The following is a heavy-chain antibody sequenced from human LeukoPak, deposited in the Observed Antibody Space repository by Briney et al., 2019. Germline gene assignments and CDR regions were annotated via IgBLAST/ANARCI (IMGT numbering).Heavy chain of an antibody. CDR2: ISGSGGST. CDR3: AKEGYYYSNYFDY. Sequence: GGSLRLSCAASGFTFNTYTMNWVRQAPGKGLEWVSAISGSGGSTYYADSVKGRFTISRDNSKNTLYLQMNSLRAEDTAVYYCAKEGYYYSNYFDYWGQGTLVTVSS. V-gene: IGHV3-23*01. D-gene: IGHD3-22*01. CDR1: GFTFNTYT. J-gene: IGHJ4*02.